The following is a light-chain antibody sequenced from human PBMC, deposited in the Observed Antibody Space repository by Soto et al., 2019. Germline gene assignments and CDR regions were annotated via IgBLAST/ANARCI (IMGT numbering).Light chain of an antibody. Sequence: EIVLTQSPGTLSLSPGEKATLSCRASQSVSSNYLAWYQQKGGQAPRLLISGASSRTTDIPDRFSGSGFGTDVALTLGILEPEDFAVYFCPQYASSPRTFGQGTKLEIK. CDR3: PQYASSPRT. CDR2: GAS. J-gene: IGKJ2*02. CDR1: QSVSSNY. V-gene: IGKV3-20*01.